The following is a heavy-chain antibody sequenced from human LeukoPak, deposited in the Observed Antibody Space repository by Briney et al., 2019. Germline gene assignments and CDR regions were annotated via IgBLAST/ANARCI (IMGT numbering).Heavy chain of an antibody. Sequence: GGSLRLSCAASGFTFTSYSMNWVRQAPGKGLEWVSTISGGGGSTYYADSVKGRFTISRDNSKNTLYLQVNSLRAEDTAVYYCAKIFGLLAVYFQHWGQGTLVTVSS. CDR2: ISGGGGST. CDR3: AKIFGLLAVYFQH. V-gene: IGHV3-23*01. CDR1: GFTFTSYS. J-gene: IGHJ1*01. D-gene: IGHD3/OR15-3a*01.